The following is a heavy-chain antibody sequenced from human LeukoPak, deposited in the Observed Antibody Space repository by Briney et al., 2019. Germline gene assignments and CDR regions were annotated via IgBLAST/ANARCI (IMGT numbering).Heavy chain of an antibody. Sequence: SETLSLTCAVYGGSLSGYYWSWIRQPPGKGLEWIGEINHSGSTNYNPSLKSRVTISVDTSKNRFSLKLSSVTAADTAVFYCARVGLNAFDMWGQGTIVTVSS. J-gene: IGHJ3*02. CDR2: INHSGST. V-gene: IGHV4-34*01. CDR1: GGSLSGYY. CDR3: ARVGLNAFDM. D-gene: IGHD3-16*01.